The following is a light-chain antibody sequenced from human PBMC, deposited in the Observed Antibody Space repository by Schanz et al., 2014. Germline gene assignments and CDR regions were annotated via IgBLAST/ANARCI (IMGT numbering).Light chain of an antibody. J-gene: IGLJ6*01. V-gene: IGLV1-40*01. Sequence: QSVLTQPPSVSGAPGQRVTISCTGSSSNIGTGYEVHWYQQPPGAPPKLLIHNTNNRPSGVPDRFSASKSGTSASLAITGLQAEDEADYYCQSYDSSLSACVFGSGTKLTVL. CDR3: QSYDSSLSACV. CDR2: NTN. CDR1: SSNIGTGYE.